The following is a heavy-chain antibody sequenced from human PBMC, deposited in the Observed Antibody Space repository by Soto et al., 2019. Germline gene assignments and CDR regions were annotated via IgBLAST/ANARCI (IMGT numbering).Heavy chain of an antibody. CDR3: AREGDHEYFDH. V-gene: IGHV1-69*01. Sequence: QVQLVQSGAEVKKPGSSVKVSCKASGGAFGSDPISWVRQAPGRGPEWIGGIIPMFDLVNFAHKFQGRLTITANEYTRTTSMELSSLRSEDTAVYYCAREGDHEYFDHWGQGTLVTVSS. CDR1: GGAFGSDP. CDR2: IIPMFDLV. J-gene: IGHJ4*02. D-gene: IGHD6-6*01.